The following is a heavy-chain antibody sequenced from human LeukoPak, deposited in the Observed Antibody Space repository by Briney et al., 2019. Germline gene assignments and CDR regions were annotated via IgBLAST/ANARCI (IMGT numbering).Heavy chain of an antibody. CDR2: IYHSGST. CDR1: GGSVSSGSYY. V-gene: IGHV4-61*01. J-gene: IGHJ4*02. CDR3: ARTVGYSSGQNDY. D-gene: IGHD6-19*01. Sequence: SETLSLTCTVSGGSVSSGSYYWSWIRQPPGKGLEWIGYIYHSGSTNYNPSLKSRVTISVDTSKNQFSLKLSSVTAADTAVYYCARTVGYSSGQNDYWGQGTLVTVSS.